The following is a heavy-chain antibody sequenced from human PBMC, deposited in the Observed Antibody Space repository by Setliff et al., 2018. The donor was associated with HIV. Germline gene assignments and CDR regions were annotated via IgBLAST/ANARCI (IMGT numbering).Heavy chain of an antibody. Sequence: PGGSLRLSCAASGFTFRNHWMHWVRQAPGMGLEWVSQINSDGSTTTYTGSVKGRFTVSRDNAKNSLYLQMNGLRAEDTAVYYCARDPGITAKPFYFDCWGQGTLVTVSS. CDR3: ARDPGITAKPFYFDC. V-gene: IGHV3-74*01. J-gene: IGHJ4*02. CDR2: INSDGSTT. D-gene: IGHD1-20*01. CDR1: GFTFRNHW.